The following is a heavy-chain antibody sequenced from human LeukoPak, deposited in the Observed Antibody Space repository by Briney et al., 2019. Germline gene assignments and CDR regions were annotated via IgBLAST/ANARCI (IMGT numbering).Heavy chain of an antibody. CDR1: GGSISSYY. V-gene: IGHV4-59*12. D-gene: IGHD5-18*01. CDR2: IYYSGST. CDR3: AREYSYGRGGFDY. Sequence: PSETPSLTCTVSGGSISSYYWSWIRQPPGKGLEWIGYIYYSGSTNYNPSLKSRVTISVDTSKNQFSLKLSSVTAADTAVYYCAREYSYGRGGFDYWGQGTLVTVSS. J-gene: IGHJ4*02.